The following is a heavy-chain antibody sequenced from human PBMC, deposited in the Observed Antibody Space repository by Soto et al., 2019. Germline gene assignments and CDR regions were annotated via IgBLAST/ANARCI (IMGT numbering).Heavy chain of an antibody. J-gene: IGHJ4*02. CDR3: AREGAVAGSFDY. CDR1: GFTFTTYG. Sequence: ASVKVSCKASGFTFTTYGFSWVRQAPGQGLEWMGWISADNDNAKYAQKLQGRVTMITDTSTSTAYMELRSLRSDDTAVYYCAREGAVAGSFDYWGQGTLVTVSS. CDR2: ISADNDNA. D-gene: IGHD6-19*01. V-gene: IGHV1-18*01.